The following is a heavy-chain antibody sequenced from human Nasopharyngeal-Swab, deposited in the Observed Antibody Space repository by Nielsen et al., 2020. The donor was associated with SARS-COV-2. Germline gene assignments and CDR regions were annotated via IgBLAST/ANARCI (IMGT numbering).Heavy chain of an antibody. V-gene: IGHV4-38-2*01. CDR3: ARHGCGGDCRSAGGYYYYMDV. Sequence: SDTLSPTCAVLGSSIRSGYYWGWIRQPPGTGLEWIGSIYHSGSTYYNPSLKSRATISVDTAKKQFSLTQSSVTAADTSVYYCARHGCGGDCRSAGGYYYYMDVWGKGTTVTVSS. CDR1: GSSIRSGYY. J-gene: IGHJ6*03. D-gene: IGHD2-21*01. CDR2: IYHSGST.